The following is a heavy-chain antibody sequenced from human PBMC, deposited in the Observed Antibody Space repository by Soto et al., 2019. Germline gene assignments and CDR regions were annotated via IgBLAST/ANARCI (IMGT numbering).Heavy chain of an antibody. CDR3: ARDTGYWSDTSCTDFDY. J-gene: IGHJ4*02. V-gene: IGHV3-21*01. CDR2: ISSSSSYI. CDR1: GFTFSSYS. D-gene: IGHD2-2*01. Sequence: GGSLRLSCAASGFTFSSYSMNWVRQAPGKGLEWVSSISSSSSYIYYADSVKGRFTISRDNAKNSLYLQMNSLRAEDTAVYYCARDTGYWSDTSCTDFDYWGQGTLVTVSS.